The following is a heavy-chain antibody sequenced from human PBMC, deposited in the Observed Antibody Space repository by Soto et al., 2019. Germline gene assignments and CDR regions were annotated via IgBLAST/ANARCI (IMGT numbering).Heavy chain of an antibody. CDR3: ARVGRSSYYYYGMDV. J-gene: IGHJ6*02. CDR1: GGSVSSGSYY. Sequence: SETLSLTCTVSGGSVSSGSYYWSWIRHPPGKGLEWIGYIYYSGSTNYNPSLKSRVTISVDTSKNQFSLKLSSVTAVDTAVYYCARVGRSSYYYYGMDVWGQGTTVTVSS. D-gene: IGHD3-10*01. V-gene: IGHV4-61*01. CDR2: IYYSGST.